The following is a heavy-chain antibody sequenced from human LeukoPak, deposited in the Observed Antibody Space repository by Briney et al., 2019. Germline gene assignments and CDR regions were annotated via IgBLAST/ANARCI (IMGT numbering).Heavy chain of an antibody. Sequence: ASVKVSCKASGYTFTGYYMYWVRQAPGQGLEWMGRINPNSGGTNYAQKFQGRVTMTRDTSISTAYMEPSSLRSEDTAVYYCARSNYLDGYDYWGQGTLVTVSS. CDR2: INPNSGGT. J-gene: IGHJ4*02. CDR3: ARSNYLDGYDY. CDR1: GYTFTGYY. V-gene: IGHV1-2*06. D-gene: IGHD5-18*01.